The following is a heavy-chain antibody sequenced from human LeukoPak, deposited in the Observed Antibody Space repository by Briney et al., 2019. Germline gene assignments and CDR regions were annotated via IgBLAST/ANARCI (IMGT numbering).Heavy chain of an antibody. CDR1: GGSISSGGYY. J-gene: IGHJ1*01. CDR3: ARKAVAGTLYFQH. V-gene: IGHV4-31*03. CDR2: IYYSGST. Sequence: PSETLSLTCTVSGGSISSGGYYWSWIRQHPGKGLEWIGYIYYSGSTYYNPSLKSRVTISVDTSKNQFSPKLSSVTAADTAVYYCARKAVAGTLYFQHWGQGTLVTVSS. D-gene: IGHD6-19*01.